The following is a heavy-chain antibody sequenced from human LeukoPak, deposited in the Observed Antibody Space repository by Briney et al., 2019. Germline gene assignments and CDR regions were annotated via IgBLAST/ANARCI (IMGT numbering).Heavy chain of an antibody. J-gene: IGHJ6*02. Sequence: SETLSLTCTVSGGSISSYYWSWIRQPPGKGLEWIGYIYYSGCTNYNPSLKSRVTISVDTSKNQFSLKLSSVTAADTAVYYCARHYYGMDVWGQGTTVTVSS. CDR3: ARHYYGMDV. CDR2: IYYSGCT. V-gene: IGHV4-59*08. CDR1: GGSISSYY.